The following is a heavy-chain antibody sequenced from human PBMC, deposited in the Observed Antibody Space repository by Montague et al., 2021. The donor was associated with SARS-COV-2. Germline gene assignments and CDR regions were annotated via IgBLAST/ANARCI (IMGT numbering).Heavy chain of an antibody. J-gene: IGHJ5*02. CDR2: TYYRSKWYV. CDR3: ARSKLLRSGYSSGWYGPGWFDP. D-gene: IGHD6-19*01. V-gene: IGHV6-1*01. Sequence: CAISGDSVSSNSGAWNWIRLSPSRGLEWLGRTYYRSKWYVDYAGSARSRITINPDTSKNQSSLQMSSVTPDDTAVYYCARSKLLRSGYSSGWYGPGWFDPWGQGTPVTVSS. CDR1: GDSVSSNSGA.